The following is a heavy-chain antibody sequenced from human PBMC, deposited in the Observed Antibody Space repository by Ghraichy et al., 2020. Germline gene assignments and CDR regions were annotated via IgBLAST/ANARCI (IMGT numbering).Heavy chain of an antibody. CDR2: INPSGDST. CDR3: VRERDAFKSFDY. V-gene: IGHV1-46*01. J-gene: IGHJ4*02. Sequence: ASVKVSCKASGYSFTRHYMHWVRQAPGQGLEWMGQINPSGDSTVYPQKFQGRVTMTRDASSSTLFMEVSSLTSEDTAVYYCVRERDAFKSFDYWGQGTLVTVSS. CDR1: GYSFTRHY. D-gene: IGHD5-24*01.